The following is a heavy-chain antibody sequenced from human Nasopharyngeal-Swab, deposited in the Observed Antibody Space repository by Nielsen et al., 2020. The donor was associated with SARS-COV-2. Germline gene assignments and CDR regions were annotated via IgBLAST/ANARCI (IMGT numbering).Heavy chain of an antibody. CDR3: ARVPPRYCSSTSCYTTPGDY. J-gene: IGHJ4*02. Sequence: SETLSLTCAVSGGSISSSNWWSWVRQPPGKGLEWIGEIYHSGSTNHNPSLKSRVTISVDKSKNQFSLKLSSVTAADTAVYYCARVPPRYCSSTSCYTTPGDYWGQGTLVTVSS. V-gene: IGHV4-4*02. CDR2: IYHSGST. D-gene: IGHD2-2*02. CDR1: GGSISSSNW.